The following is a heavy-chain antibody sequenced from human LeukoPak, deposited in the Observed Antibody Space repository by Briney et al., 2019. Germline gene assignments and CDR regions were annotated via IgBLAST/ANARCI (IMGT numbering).Heavy chain of an antibody. CDR3: ARVWDFYDSSGYDFDY. V-gene: IGHV3-11*01. D-gene: IGHD3-22*01. J-gene: IGHJ4*02. CDR1: GFTFSDYY. CDR2: ISSSGSTI. Sequence: GGSLRLSCAASGFTFSDYYMSWIRQVPGKGLEWVSYISSSGSTIYYADSVKGRFTISRDNAKNSLYLQMNSLRAEDTAVYYCARVWDFYDSSGYDFDYWGQGTLVTVSS.